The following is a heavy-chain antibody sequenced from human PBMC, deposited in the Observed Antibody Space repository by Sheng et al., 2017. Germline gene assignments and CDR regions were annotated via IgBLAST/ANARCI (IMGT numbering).Heavy chain of an antibody. D-gene: IGHD3-10*01. J-gene: IGHJ4*02. CDR2: IYHSGST. CDR3: ARDLVVRGVITHDY. V-gene: IGHV4-38-2*02. CDR1: GYSISSGYY. Sequence: QVQLQESGPGLVKPSETLSLTCAVSGYSISSGYYWGWIRQPPGKGLEWIGSIYHSGSTYYNPSLKSRVTISVDTSKNQFSLKLSSVTAADTAVYYCARDLVVRGVITHDYWGQGTLVTVSS.